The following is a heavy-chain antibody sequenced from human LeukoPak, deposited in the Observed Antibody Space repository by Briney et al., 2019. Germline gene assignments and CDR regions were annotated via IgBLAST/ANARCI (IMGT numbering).Heavy chain of an antibody. J-gene: IGHJ3*02. V-gene: IGHV3-21*01. Sequence: PGGSLRLSCAPSGFTFSSYSMNWVRQAPGKGLEWVSSIRTSSSYIYSADSVKGRFTISRDNAKNSLYLQMNSLRAEDTAVYYCVRDTFSPDAFDIWGQGTMVTVSS. CDR2: IRTSSSYI. CDR3: VRDTFSPDAFDI. D-gene: IGHD3-16*01. CDR1: GFTFSSYS.